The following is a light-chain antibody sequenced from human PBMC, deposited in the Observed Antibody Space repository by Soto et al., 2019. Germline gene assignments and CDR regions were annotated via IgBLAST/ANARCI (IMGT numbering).Light chain of an antibody. V-gene: IGLV4-69*01. J-gene: IGLJ3*02. Sequence: QLVLTQSPSASASLGASVKLTCTLSSGHSSYAIAWHQQRPEKGPRYLMKLNSDGSHSKGDGIPDRFSGSSSGAERYLTISSLQSEDEADYYCQTWGTGIRVFGGRTKVTVL. CDR1: SGHSSYA. CDR3: QTWGTGIRV. CDR2: LNSDGSH.